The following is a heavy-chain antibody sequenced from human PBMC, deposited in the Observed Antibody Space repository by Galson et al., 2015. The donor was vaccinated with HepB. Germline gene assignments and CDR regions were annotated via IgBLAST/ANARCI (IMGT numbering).Heavy chain of an antibody. CDR3: VKWARKEFGDY. Sequence: SLRLSCAVSRLAFSNYAMTWVRQAPGKGLEWVSTISDSGGSSYYADSVKGRFTISRDNSKKTLYLQMNNLRLEDTAIYYCVKWARKEFGDYWGQGTRVTVSS. J-gene: IGHJ4*02. D-gene: IGHD3-16*01. CDR2: ISDSGGSS. V-gene: IGHV3-23*01. CDR1: RLAFSNYA.